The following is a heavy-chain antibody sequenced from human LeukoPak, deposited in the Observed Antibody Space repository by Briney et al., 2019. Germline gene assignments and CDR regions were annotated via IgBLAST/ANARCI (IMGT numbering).Heavy chain of an antibody. V-gene: IGHV3-20*04. CDR1: GFTLDDYG. Sequence: GGSLRLSCAASGFTLDDYGMSWVRQAPGKGLEWVSGTNWNGGSTGYADSVKGRFTISRDNAKNSVYLQMNSLRAEDTALYYCARDGGTYYHFWSGYRPWGQGTMVTVSS. J-gene: IGHJ3*01. D-gene: IGHD3-3*01. CDR2: TNWNGGST. CDR3: ARDGGTYYHFWSGYRP.